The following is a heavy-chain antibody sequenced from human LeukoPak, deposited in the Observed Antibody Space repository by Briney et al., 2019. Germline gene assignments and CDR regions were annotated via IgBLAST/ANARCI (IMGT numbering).Heavy chain of an antibody. D-gene: IGHD5-12*01. V-gene: IGHV1-2*02. CDR2: SNPNSGDT. J-gene: IGHJ4*02. CDR3: AREYSRYSGTYYDY. CDR1: GYTFTGHF. Sequence: GASVKVSCKASGYTFTGHFIHWVRQAPGQGLEWMGWSNPNSGDTNYAQKFQGRVTMTRDTSISTVYMELSRVRSDDTAAYYCAREYSRYSGTYYDYWGQGTLVTVSS.